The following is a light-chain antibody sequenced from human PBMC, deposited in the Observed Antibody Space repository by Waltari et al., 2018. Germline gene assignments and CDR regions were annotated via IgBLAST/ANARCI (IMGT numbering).Light chain of an antibody. CDR3: QQYDWSPPGYT. J-gene: IGKJ2*01. Sequence: IALTQSPGTLSLSPGERATLSCRASQTVDSNSVAWYQQRPGQVPRLLIFAASSRATGIPDRVSASGSGTDFTLTISRLEPEDFAVYYCQQYDWSPPGYTFGQGTKLEIK. CDR2: AAS. CDR1: QTVDSNS. V-gene: IGKV3-20*01.